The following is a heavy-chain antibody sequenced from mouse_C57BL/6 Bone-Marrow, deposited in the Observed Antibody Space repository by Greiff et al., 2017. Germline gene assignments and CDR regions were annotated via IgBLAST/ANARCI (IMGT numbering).Heavy chain of an antibody. J-gene: IGHJ2*01. V-gene: IGHV1-69*01. CDR1: GYTFTSYW. Sequence: QVQLQQSGAELVMPGASVKLSCKASGYTFTSYWMHWVKQRPGQGLEWIGEIDPSDSYTNYNQKFKGKSTLTVDKSSSTAYMQLSSLTSEDSAVYYCARYYYGSSYYWGQGTTLTVSS. D-gene: IGHD1-1*01. CDR2: IDPSDSYT. CDR3: ARYYYGSSYY.